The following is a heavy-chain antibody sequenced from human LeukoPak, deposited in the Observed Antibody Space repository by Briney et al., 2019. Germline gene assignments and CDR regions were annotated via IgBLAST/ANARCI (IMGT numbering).Heavy chain of an antibody. CDR1: GGSFIGLF. CDR2: IYDSGNT. J-gene: IGHJ5*02. CDR3: ARGALGHPRPGWFDP. D-gene: IGHD6-6*01. Sequence: PSETLSLTCTVSGGSFIGLFWSWIRQPPGRGLEWIGYIYDSGNTKYNPSLNSRVTISVDTSTNQFSLNLTSVNLADTAVYYCARGALGHPRPGWFDPWGQGILVTVSS. V-gene: IGHV4-59*11.